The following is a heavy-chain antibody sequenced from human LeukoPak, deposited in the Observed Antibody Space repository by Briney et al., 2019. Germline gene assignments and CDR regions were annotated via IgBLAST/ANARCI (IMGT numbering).Heavy chain of an antibody. D-gene: IGHD6-6*01. Sequence: PGGSLRLSWAASGFTFSSYGRHGVGQAPGKGLEGVAVISYDGSNKYYADSVKGRFTISRDNSKNTLYLQMNSLRAEDTAVYYCAKDRYSSSSPVDYWGQGTLVTVSS. CDR1: GFTFSSYG. CDR3: AKDRYSSSSPVDY. J-gene: IGHJ4*02. CDR2: ISYDGSNK. V-gene: IGHV3-30*18.